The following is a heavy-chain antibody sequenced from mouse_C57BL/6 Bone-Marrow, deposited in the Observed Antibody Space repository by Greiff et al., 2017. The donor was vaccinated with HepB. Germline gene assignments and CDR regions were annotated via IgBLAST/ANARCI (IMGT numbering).Heavy chain of an antibody. CDR1: GYTFTSYW. V-gene: IGHV1-64*01. J-gene: IGHJ3*01. Sequence: VQLQQPGAELVKPGASVKLSCKASGYTFTSYWMHWVKQRPGQGLEWIGMIHPNSGSTNYNEKFKSKATLTVDKSSSTAYMQLSSLTSEDSAVYYCARRGNDYGSSPGFAYWGQGTLVTVSA. CDR3: ARRGNDYGSSPGFAY. CDR2: IHPNSGST. D-gene: IGHD1-1*01.